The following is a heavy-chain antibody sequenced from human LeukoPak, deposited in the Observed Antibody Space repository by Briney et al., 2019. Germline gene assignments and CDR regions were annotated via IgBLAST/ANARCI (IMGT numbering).Heavy chain of an antibody. D-gene: IGHD3-9*01. Sequence: GGPLRLSCAASGFTFSTYGMNWVRQSPGKGLEWVSYISHTSSAIYYADSVKGRFTISRDNAKNSLYLQMNSLRDEDTAVYYCARASHTGYDYWGQGTLVTVSS. CDR1: GFTFSTYG. CDR3: ARASHTGYDY. CDR2: ISHTSSAI. V-gene: IGHV3-48*02. J-gene: IGHJ4*02.